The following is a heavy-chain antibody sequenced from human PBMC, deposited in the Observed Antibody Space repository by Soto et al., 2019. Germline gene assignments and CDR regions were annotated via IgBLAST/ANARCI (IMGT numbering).Heavy chain of an antibody. V-gene: IGHV1-69*13. CDR3: LVPQYPLDY. Sequence: SVKVSCKASGGTFSSYAISWVRQAPGQGLEWLGGIIPIFGTANYAQKFQGRVTITADASTSTAYMELSSLRSEDTAVYYCLVPQYPLDYRGQGTLVTISS. CDR2: IIPIFGTA. CDR1: GGTFSSYA. D-gene: IGHD2-15*01. J-gene: IGHJ4*02.